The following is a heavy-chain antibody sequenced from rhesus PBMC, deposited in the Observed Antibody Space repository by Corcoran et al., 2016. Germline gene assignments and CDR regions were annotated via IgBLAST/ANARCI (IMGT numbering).Heavy chain of an antibody. J-gene: IGHJ4*01. CDR2: ISGSSGST. D-gene: IGHD6S26*01. CDR3: ARDHSNGWSIGY. V-gene: IGHV4-65*01. Sequence: QVQLQESGPGLVKPSETLSLTCAVSGGSVSSSNWWSWIRQPPGKGLEWIGYISGSSGSTYYNPSLKSRVTISTDTSKNQFTLKLSSVTAADTAVYYCARDHSNGWSIGYWGQGVLVTVSS. CDR1: GGSVSSSNW.